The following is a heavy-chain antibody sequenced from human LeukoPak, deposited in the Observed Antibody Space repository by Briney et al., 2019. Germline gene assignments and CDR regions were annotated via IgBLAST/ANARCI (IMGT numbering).Heavy chain of an antibody. Sequence: ASVKISCKASGYTFTDYYMHWVQQAPGKGLEWMGRVDPEDGETIYAEKFQGRVTITADTSTDTAYMELSSLRSEDTAVYYCARGRTGYSSSWSDAFDIWGQGTTVTVSS. CDR2: VDPEDGET. CDR1: GYTFTDYY. V-gene: IGHV1-69-2*01. J-gene: IGHJ3*02. D-gene: IGHD6-13*01. CDR3: ARGRTGYSSSWSDAFDI.